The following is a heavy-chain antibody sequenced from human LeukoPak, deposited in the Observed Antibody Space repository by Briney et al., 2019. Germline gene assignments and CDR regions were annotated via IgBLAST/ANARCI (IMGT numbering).Heavy chain of an antibody. CDR1: GYTFTSYA. J-gene: IGHJ1*01. V-gene: IGHV1-3*01. D-gene: IGHD1-26*01. CDR3: ARDPIGELLTPEYFQH. CDR2: INAGNGNT. Sequence: GASVKVSCKASGYTFTSYAMHWVRQAPGQRLEWMGWINAGNGNTKYSQKFQGRVTMTTDTSTSTAYMELRSLRSDDTAVYYCARDPIGELLTPEYFQHWGQGTLVTVSS.